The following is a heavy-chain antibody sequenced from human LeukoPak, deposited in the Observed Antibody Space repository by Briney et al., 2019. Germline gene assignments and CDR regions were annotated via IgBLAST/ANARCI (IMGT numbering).Heavy chain of an antibody. Sequence: PGGSLRLSCAASGFTFSSYSMNWVRQAPGKGLEWVSSISSSSSYIYYADSVKGRFTISRDNAKNSLYLQMNILRADDTALYYFXRKRTGARQFDYWGQGTLVTVSS. J-gene: IGHJ4*02. CDR3: XRKRTGARQFDY. CDR1: GFTFSSYS. CDR2: ISSSSSYI. D-gene: IGHD1-26*01. V-gene: IGHV3-21*01.